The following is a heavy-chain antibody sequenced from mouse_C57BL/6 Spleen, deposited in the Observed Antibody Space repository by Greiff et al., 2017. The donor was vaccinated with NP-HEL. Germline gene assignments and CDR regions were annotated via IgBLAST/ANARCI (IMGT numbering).Heavy chain of an antibody. Sequence: QVHVKQSGAELVRPGTSVKVSCKASGYAFTNYLIEWVKQRPGQGLEWIGVINPGSGGTNYNEKFKGKATLTADKSSSTAYMQLSSLTSEDSAVYFCARASNFFYYFDYWGQGTTLTVSS. CDR3: ARASNFFYYFDY. V-gene: IGHV1-54*01. CDR2: INPGSGGT. D-gene: IGHD2-5*01. J-gene: IGHJ2*01. CDR1: GYAFTNYL.